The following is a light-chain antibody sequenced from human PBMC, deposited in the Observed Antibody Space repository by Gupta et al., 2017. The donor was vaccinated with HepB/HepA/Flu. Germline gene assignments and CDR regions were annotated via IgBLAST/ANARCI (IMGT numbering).Light chain of an antibody. CDR2: WAS. J-gene: IGKJ1*01. V-gene: IGKV4-1*01. CDR3: QQYDSTPRT. CDR1: QSVLYSSNNKNY. Sequence: IVMTPSPHSLAASLGERATINCKSSQSVLYSSNNKNYLAWYQQKPGQPPKLLIYWASTRESGVPDRFSGSGSGTDFTLTISSLQAEDVAVYYCQQYDSTPRTFGQGTKVEIK.